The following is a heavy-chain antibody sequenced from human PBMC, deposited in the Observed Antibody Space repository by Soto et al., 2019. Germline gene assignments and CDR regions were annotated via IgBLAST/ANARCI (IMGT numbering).Heavy chain of an antibody. CDR3: AIIMLVEWVFMNIDLYRMDV. CDR1: GFTFGSHS. J-gene: IGHJ6*02. D-gene: IGHD1-26*01. CDR2: ISSNSGTI. V-gene: IGHV3-48*02. Sequence: EVQLVESGGTLVKPGGSLRLSCEASGFTFGSHSMNWVRQAPGKGLEWISCISSNSGTIHYADSVEGRFTISRDNAKNSLYLQMTGLRNEDTAVYYCAIIMLVEWVFMNIDLYRMDVWGQGTRVTVSS.